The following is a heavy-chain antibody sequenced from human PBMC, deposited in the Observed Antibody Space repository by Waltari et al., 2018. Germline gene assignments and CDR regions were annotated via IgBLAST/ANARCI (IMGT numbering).Heavy chain of an antibody. D-gene: IGHD2-15*01. V-gene: IGHV3-21*01. CDR3: ARVVAAPHYFDY. CDR2: ISSTGSYI. J-gene: IGHJ4*02. CDR1: GFTLSSYT. Sequence: EVQLVESGGGLVKPGGSLRLSCAASGFTLSSYTMNWVRQAPGKGLEWVSSISSTGSYIYYADSLKGRFSISRDNAKNSLYLQMNSLRAEDTAVYYCARVVAAPHYFDYWGQGTLVTVSS.